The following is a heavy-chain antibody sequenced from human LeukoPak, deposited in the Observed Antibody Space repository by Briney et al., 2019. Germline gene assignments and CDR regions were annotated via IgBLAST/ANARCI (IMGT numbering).Heavy chain of an antibody. V-gene: IGHV5-51*01. Sequence: GESLKISCKASGFDFTAFWFAWVRQMPGKGLEWVGIVHPDDSDGTYSPAFRGQVTLSVDKSITTAYLRWSSLKASDTAIYYCARAGFCYYDSNMSFDTWGQGTVVTVSS. CDR1: GFDFTAFW. J-gene: IGHJ3*02. D-gene: IGHD3-22*01. CDR2: VHPDDSDG. CDR3: ARAGFCYYDSNMSFDT.